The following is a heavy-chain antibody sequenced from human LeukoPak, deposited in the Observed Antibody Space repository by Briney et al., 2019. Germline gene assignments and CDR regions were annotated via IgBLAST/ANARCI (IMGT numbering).Heavy chain of an antibody. Sequence: SETLSLTCTVSGGSISSGGYYWTWIRQLPGKGLEYIGYISYSGSSYHSPFLKSRGTISVDTSKNQLSLKLRSVTAADTAVYYCARANGFYDLAFDYWGQGTLVTVSS. J-gene: IGHJ4*02. V-gene: IGHV4-31*03. D-gene: IGHD3-22*01. CDR3: ARANGFYDLAFDY. CDR1: GGSISSGGYY. CDR2: ISYSGSS.